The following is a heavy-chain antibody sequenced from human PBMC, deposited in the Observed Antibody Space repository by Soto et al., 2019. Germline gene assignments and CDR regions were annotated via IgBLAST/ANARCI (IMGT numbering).Heavy chain of an antibody. Sequence: SETLSLTCTVSGGSISSSSYYWGWIRQPPGKGLEWIGSIYYSGSTYYNPSLKSRVTISVDTSKNQFSLKLSSVTAADTAVYYCARHLTVGGYNWFDPWGQGTLVTVSS. D-gene: IGHD4-17*01. CDR1: GGSISSSSYY. CDR2: IYYSGST. V-gene: IGHV4-39*01. J-gene: IGHJ5*02. CDR3: ARHLTVGGYNWFDP.